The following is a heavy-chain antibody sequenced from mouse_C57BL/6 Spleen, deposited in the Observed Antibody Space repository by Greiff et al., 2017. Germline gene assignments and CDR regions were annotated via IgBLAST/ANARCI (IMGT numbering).Heavy chain of an antibody. CDR3: ARHYYGMSYWYFDV. CDR1: GFTFSSYT. Sequence: EVKLVESGGGLVKPGGSLKLSCAASGFTFSSYTMSWVRQTPEKRLEWVATISGGGGNTYYPDSVKGRFTISRDNAKNTLYLQMSSLRSEDTALYYCARHYYGMSYWYFDVWGTGTTVTVSS. CDR2: ISGGGGNT. D-gene: IGHD1-1*01. J-gene: IGHJ1*03. V-gene: IGHV5-9*01.